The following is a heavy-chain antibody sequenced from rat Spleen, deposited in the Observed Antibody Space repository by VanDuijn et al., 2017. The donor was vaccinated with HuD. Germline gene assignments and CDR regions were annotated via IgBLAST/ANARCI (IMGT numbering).Heavy chain of an antibody. Sequence: EVQLVESGGGLVQPGSSLKLSCAASGFIFSDHYVAWVRQAPTKGLEWVATINYDGNTTYYPDTVKGRFTISRDNAKSTLYLQLDSLRSEDTATYYCTTDTFYDGTYYPGGFDYWGQGVMVTVSS. J-gene: IGHJ2*01. CDR2: INYDGNTT. CDR3: TTDTFYDGTYYPGGFDY. D-gene: IGHD1-12*02. CDR1: GFIFSDHY. V-gene: IGHV5-20*01.